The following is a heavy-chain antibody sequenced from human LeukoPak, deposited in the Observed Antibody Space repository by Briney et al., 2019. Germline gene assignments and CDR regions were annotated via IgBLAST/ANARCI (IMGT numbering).Heavy chain of an antibody. CDR3: ARLGIDKGDLDY. V-gene: IGHV1-2*02. D-gene: IGHD3-16*01. Sequence: ASVELSCTPSGYTFTRHFIQWVRQAPGQRLEWGGWIDPNSGDTYYAQRVQGKVHMTRDTSNTTAYMELNSLTSDDTAVYYCARLGIDKGDLDYWGQGTLVIVSS. J-gene: IGHJ4*02. CDR1: GYTFTRHF. CDR2: IDPNSGDT.